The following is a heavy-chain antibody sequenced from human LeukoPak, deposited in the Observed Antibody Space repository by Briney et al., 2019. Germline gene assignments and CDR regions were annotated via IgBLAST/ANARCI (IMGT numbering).Heavy chain of an antibody. Sequence: ASVTVSCKASGYTFTGYYMHWVRQAPGQGLEWMGWINPNSGGTNYAQKFQGRATMTRDTSISSAYMELSRLRSDDTAVYYCARSTAYYYGSGSYYNWGQGTLVTVSS. CDR3: ARSTAYYYGSGSYYN. V-gene: IGHV1-2*02. CDR1: GYTFTGYY. CDR2: INPNSGGT. J-gene: IGHJ4*02. D-gene: IGHD3-10*01.